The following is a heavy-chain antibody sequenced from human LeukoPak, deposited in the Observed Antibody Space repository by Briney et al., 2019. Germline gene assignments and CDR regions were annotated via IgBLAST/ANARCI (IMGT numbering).Heavy chain of an antibody. CDR1: GYSISSGYY. Sequence: SETLSLTCTVSGYSISSGYYWGWIRRPPGKGLEWIGSIYHSGSTYYNPSLKSRVTISVDTSKNQFSLKLSSVTAADTAVYYCAKDILRSWFDPWGQGTLVTVSS. J-gene: IGHJ5*02. D-gene: IGHD2/OR15-2a*01. V-gene: IGHV4-38-2*02. CDR2: IYHSGST. CDR3: AKDILRSWFDP.